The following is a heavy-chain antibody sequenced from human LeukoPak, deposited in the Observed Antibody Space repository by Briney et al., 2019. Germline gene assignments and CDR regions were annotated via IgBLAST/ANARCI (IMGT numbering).Heavy chain of an antibody. J-gene: IGHJ6*02. CDR1: GGSFSGYY. CDR2: INHSGST. D-gene: IGHD5-18*01. V-gene: IGHV4-34*01. CDR3: ARGVYCYGSYYYYYGMDV. Sequence: SETLSLTCAVYGGSFSGYYWSWIRQPPGKGLEWIGEINHSGSTNYNPSLKSRVTISVDTSKNQFSLKLSSVTAADTAVYYCARGVYCYGSYYYYYGMDVWGQGTTVTVSS.